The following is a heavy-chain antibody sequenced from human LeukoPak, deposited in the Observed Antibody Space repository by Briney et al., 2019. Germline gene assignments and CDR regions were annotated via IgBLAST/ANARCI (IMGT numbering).Heavy chain of an antibody. CDR1: GGSISSGSYY. D-gene: IGHD1-26*01. CDR2: IYTSGST. J-gene: IGHJ4*02. Sequence: SETLSLTCTVSGGSISSGSYYWRWLRQPAGKGLEWIGRIYTSGSTNYNPSLKSRVTISVDTSKNQFSLKLSSVTAADTAVYYCARDSGSYSGGLDYWGQGTLVTVSS. CDR3: ARDSGSYSGGLDY. V-gene: IGHV4-61*02.